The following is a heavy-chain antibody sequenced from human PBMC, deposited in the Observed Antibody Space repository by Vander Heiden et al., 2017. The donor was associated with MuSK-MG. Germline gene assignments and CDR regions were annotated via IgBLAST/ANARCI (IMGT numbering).Heavy chain of an antibody. CDR3: VMVPSGYETDY. Sequence: QVQLQESGPGLVKPSETLSLTCTVPGGSISSYYWSWIRQPPGKGLEWIGYIYYSGSTNYNPSLKSRVTISVDTSKNQFSLKLSSVTAADTAGYYCVMVPSGYETDYWGEGPLVTVSS. CDR1: GGSISSYY. CDR2: IYYSGST. J-gene: IGHJ4*02. D-gene: IGHD5-12*01. V-gene: IGHV4-59*01.